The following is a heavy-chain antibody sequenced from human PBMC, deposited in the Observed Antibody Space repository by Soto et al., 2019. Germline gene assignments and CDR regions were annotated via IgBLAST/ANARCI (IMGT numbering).Heavy chain of an antibody. D-gene: IGHD3-16*01. V-gene: IGHV2-5*02. Sequence: QITLKESGPTLVKPTQTLTLTCTFSGFSLSTSGVGVGWIRQPPGKALEWLALIYWDDDKRYSPSLKSRLTTPDXTSTIQVVLTMTHRDPVDTATYYCAHRRRGRYFDYWGQGTLVTVSS. J-gene: IGHJ4*02. CDR2: IYWDDDK. CDR1: GFSLSTSGVG. CDR3: AHRRRGRYFDY.